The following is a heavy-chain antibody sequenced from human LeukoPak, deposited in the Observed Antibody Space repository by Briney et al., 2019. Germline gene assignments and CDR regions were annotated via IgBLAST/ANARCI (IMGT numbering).Heavy chain of an antibody. CDR1: GFTFNSYW. Sequence: GGSLRLSCAASGFTFNSYWMSWVRQAPGKGLEWVANIKQDGSEKYYVDSVKGRFTISRDNAKNTLYLQMNSLRAEDTAVYYCARTSGHVCDYWGQGTLVTVSS. V-gene: IGHV3-7*02. CDR2: IKQDGSEK. J-gene: IGHJ4*02. D-gene: IGHD3-16*01. CDR3: ARTSGHVCDY.